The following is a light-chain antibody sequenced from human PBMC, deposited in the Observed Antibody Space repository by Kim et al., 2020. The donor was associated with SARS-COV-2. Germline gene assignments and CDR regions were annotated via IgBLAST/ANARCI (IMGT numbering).Light chain of an antibody. J-gene: IGKJ3*01. V-gene: IGKV1-33*01. CDR2: DAS. Sequence: DIQMTQSPSSLSASVGDRVTITCQASQDISNYLNWYQQKPGKAPKLPIYDASNLETGVPSRFSGSGSGTDFTFTISSLQPEDIATYYCQQYDNLPVFGPGTKVDIK. CDR1: QDISNY. CDR3: QQYDNLPV.